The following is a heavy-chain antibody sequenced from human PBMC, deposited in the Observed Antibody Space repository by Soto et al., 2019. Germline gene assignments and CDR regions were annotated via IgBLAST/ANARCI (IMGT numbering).Heavy chain of an antibody. CDR2: INPSGGST. CDR1: GYTFTSYY. Sequence: ASVKVSCKASGYTFTSYYMHWVRQAPGQGLEWMGIINPSGGSTSYAQKFQGRVTMTRDTSTGTVYMELSSLRSEDTAVYYCARAQQWLVLYYYYYGMDVWGQGTTVTVSS. J-gene: IGHJ6*02. D-gene: IGHD6-19*01. CDR3: ARAQQWLVLYYYYYGMDV. V-gene: IGHV1-46*01.